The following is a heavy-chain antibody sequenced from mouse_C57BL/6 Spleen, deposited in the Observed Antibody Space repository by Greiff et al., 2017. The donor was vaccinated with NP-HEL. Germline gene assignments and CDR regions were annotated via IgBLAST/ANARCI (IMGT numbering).Heavy chain of an antibody. Sequence: EVQLVESGGGLVKPGGSLKLSCAASGFTFSSYAMSWVRQTPEKRLEWVATISDGGSYTYYPDNVKGRFTISRDNAKNNLYLQMSHLKSEDTAMYYCARDRTMVTTGKIWYFDVWGTGTTVTVSS. CDR3: ARDRTMVTTGKIWYFDV. CDR2: ISDGGSYT. D-gene: IGHD2-2*01. CDR1: GFTFSSYA. J-gene: IGHJ1*03. V-gene: IGHV5-4*01.